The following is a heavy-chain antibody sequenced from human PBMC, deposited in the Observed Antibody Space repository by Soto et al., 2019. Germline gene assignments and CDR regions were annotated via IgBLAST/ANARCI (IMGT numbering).Heavy chain of an antibody. CDR1: GFTFSSYG. V-gene: IGHV3-30*03. J-gene: IGHJ4*02. CDR3: ATSLTDYGRNSVLIDF. CDR2: ISYDGSNK. Sequence: GGSLRLACAASGFTFSSYGMHWVRQAPGKGLEWVAVISYDGSNKYYADSVKGRFTISRDNSKNTLYLQMNSLRAEDTAVYYCATSLTDYGRNSVLIDFWGQATRVSGSS. D-gene: IGHD4-17*01.